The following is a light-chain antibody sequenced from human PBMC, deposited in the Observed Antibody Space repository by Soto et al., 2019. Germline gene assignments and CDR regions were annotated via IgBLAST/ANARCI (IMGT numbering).Light chain of an antibody. Sequence: DIQMTQSPSTLSASVGDRVTITCRASQSISSWLAWYQQKPGKGPKLLLYKASSLESGVPSRFSGSGSGTEFTLTISSLQPDDFAAYYCQQYTSYPRTFGQGTKVEIK. CDR1: QSISSW. CDR3: QQYTSYPRT. CDR2: KAS. V-gene: IGKV1-5*03. J-gene: IGKJ1*01.